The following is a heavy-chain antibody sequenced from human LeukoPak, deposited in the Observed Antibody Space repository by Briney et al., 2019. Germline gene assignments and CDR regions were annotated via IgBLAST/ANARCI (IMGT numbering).Heavy chain of an antibody. CDR3: ARGGSGYDYFDY. D-gene: IGHD5-12*01. V-gene: IGHV4-4*07. J-gene: IGHJ4*02. CDR2: IYTSGST. Sequence: SETLSLTCTVSGGSISGYYWSWIRQPAGKGLERIGRIYTSGSTNYNPSLKSRVTILVDKSKNQFSLKLSSVTAADTAVYYCARGGSGYDYFDYWGQGTLVTVSS. CDR1: GGSISGYY.